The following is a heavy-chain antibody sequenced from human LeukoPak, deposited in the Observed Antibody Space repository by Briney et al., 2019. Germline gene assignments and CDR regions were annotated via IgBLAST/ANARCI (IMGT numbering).Heavy chain of an antibody. CDR3: ARAVGDTVTLYYFDY. CDR1: GYTFTNYA. J-gene: IGHJ4*02. Sequence: GASVKVSCKASGYTFTNYAMNWVRQAPGQGLEWMGWINTNTGNPTYAQGFTGRFVFSLDTSVSTAYLQISSLKAEDTAVYYCARAVGDTVTLYYFDYGGQEPLAPVSS. D-gene: IGHD4-17*01. CDR2: INTNTGNP. V-gene: IGHV7-4-1*02.